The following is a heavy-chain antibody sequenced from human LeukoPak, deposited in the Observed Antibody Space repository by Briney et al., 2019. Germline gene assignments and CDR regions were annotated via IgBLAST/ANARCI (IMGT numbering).Heavy chain of an antibody. CDR3: ASDYFLDY. J-gene: IGHJ4*02. V-gene: IGHV3-23*01. D-gene: IGHD6-25*01. CDR1: GFTFNSYT. Sequence: PGGSLRLSCAASGFTFNSYTMNWVRLAPGKGLEWVSTISDSGARTNYADSAKGRFTISRDNSMNTLYLQMNSLRADDTAVYYCASDYFLDYWGQGTLVTVSS. CDR2: ISDSGART.